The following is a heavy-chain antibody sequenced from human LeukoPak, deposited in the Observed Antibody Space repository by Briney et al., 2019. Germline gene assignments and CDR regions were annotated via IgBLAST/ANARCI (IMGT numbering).Heavy chain of an antibody. V-gene: IGHV3-23*01. CDR1: GFTFSSYA. J-gene: IGHJ4*02. Sequence: PGGSLRLSCAASGFTFSSYAMSWVRQAPGKGLEWVSAISGSGGSTYYADSVKGRFTISRDNSKNTLYLQMNSLRAEYMAVYYCAKARSHTYYDFWSGNYFDYWGQGTLVTVSS. CDR2: ISGSGGST. CDR3: AKARSHTYYDFWSGNYFDY. D-gene: IGHD3-3*01.